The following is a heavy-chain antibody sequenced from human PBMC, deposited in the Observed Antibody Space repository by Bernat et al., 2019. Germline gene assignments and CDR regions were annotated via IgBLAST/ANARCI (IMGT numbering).Heavy chain of an antibody. J-gene: IGHJ4*02. D-gene: IGHD3-3*01. V-gene: IGHV3-73*01. CDR3: AIEPPHYDFWIGSDY. Sequence: EVQLVESGGGLVQPGGSLKLSCAASGFTFSGSAMHWVRQASGKGLEWVGRIRSKANSYATAYAASVKGRFTISRDDSKNTAYLQMNSLRAEDTALYYCAIEPPHYDFWIGSDYWGQGTLVTVSS. CDR2: IRSKANSYAT. CDR1: GFTFSGSA.